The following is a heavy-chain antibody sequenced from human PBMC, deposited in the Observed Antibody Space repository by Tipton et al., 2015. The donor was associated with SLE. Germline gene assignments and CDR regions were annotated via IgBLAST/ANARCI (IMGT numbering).Heavy chain of an antibody. CDR3: ARLPTGFPNWFDP. J-gene: IGHJ5*02. D-gene: IGHD4-17*01. V-gene: IGHV4-39*01. CDR2: IHYSGTT. Sequence: GLVKPSETLSLTCSVSGGSISGDSYYWVWIRRPPRKGLEWIGTIHYSGTTYYNPSLRSRVTISVDTSKNQFSLKLSSVTAADTAVYYCARLPTGFPNWFDPWGQGTLVTVSS. CDR1: GGSISGDSYY.